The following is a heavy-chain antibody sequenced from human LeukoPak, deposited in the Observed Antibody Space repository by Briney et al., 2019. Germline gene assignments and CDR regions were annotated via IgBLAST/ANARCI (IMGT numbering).Heavy chain of an antibody. CDR1: GVTFSSYA. Sequence: GGSLRLSCAASGVTFSSYALNWVRQAPGKGLEWVPGISGSGGSTYYADSVKGRFTISRDNSKNTLYLQMNSLRAEDTAVYYCTTGNWGSFSYWGQGTLVTVSS. CDR2: ISGSGGST. D-gene: IGHD7-27*01. V-gene: IGHV3-23*01. J-gene: IGHJ4*02. CDR3: TTGNWGSFSY.